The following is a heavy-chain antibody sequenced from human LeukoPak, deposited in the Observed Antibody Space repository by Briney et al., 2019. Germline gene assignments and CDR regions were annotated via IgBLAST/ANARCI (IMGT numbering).Heavy chain of an antibody. Sequence: SETLSLTCTVSGGSISSISYYWGWIRQPPGKGLEWIGSMYHNGSTYYNPSLKSRVTISVDTSKNQFSLKLSSVTAADTAVYYCARGGGYYFETDYWGQGTLVTVSS. J-gene: IGHJ4*02. V-gene: IGHV4-39*07. CDR2: MYHNGST. CDR3: ARGGGYYFETDY. CDR1: GGSISSISYY. D-gene: IGHD3-22*01.